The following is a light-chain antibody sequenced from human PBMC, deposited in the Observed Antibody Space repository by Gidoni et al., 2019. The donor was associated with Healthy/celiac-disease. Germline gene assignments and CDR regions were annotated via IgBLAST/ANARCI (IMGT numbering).Light chain of an antibody. CDR1: SSDVGGYNY. Sequence: QSALTQPASVSGSPGPSLTISCTGTSSDVGGYNYVSWYQQHPGKAPKLMIYEVSNRPSGVPDRFSGSKSGNTASLTISGLQAEDEADYYCSSYTSSSTLVFGGGTKLTVL. CDR2: EVS. V-gene: IGLV2-14*01. J-gene: IGLJ2*01. CDR3: SSYTSSSTLV.